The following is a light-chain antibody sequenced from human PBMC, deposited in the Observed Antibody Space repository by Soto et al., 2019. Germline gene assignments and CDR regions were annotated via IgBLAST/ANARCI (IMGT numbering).Light chain of an antibody. J-gene: IGKJ1*01. V-gene: IGKV3-20*01. CDR3: QQYTQSLWT. CDR2: GVY. CDR1: EPIKTFY. Sequence: PGETATLSCKASEPIKTFYFGWYQHKXGXXXRXXXNGVYTRATGIPDRFSGSGSGTDFTLTISRLEPEDFAVYYCQQYTQSLWTFGQGNKVDIK.